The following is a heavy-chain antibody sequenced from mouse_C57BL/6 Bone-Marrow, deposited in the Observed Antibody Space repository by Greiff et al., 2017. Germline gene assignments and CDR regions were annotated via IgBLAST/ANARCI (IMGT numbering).Heavy chain of an antibody. D-gene: IGHD1-1*01. CDR3: ASTTVVYFDY. V-gene: IGHV14-3*02. CDR1: GFNIKDTY. CDR2: IDPANGNT. Sequence: EVKLQESGAELVKPGASVKLSCTASGFNIKDTYMHWVKQRPEQGLEWIGRIDPANGNTKYDPKFQGKATLTADTSSNTAYLQLSSLTSEDTAVYYCASTTVVYFDYWGQGTTLTVSS. J-gene: IGHJ2*01.